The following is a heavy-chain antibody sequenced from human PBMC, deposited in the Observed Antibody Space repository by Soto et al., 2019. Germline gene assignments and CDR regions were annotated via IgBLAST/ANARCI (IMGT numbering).Heavy chain of an antibody. CDR1: GYTFTGYY. D-gene: IGHD3-3*01. CDR2: INPNSGGT. CDR3: ARGHVLRFLEWLPTYGMDV. Sequence: QVQLVQSGAEVKKPGASVKVSCKASGYTFTGYYMHWVRQAPGQGHEWMGWINPNSGGTNYAQKCQGWVTMTRDTSISTAYMELSRLRSDDTAVYYCARGHVLRFLEWLPTYGMDVWGQGTTVTVSS. J-gene: IGHJ6*02. V-gene: IGHV1-2*04.